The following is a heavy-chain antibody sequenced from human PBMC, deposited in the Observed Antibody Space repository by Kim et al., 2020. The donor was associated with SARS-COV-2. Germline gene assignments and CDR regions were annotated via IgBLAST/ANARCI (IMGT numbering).Heavy chain of an antibody. J-gene: IGHJ4*02. CDR2: ISGSGGST. CDR1: GFTFSSYA. V-gene: IGHV3-23*01. CDR3: AKSPYKHHYYGSGSYNYFDY. Sequence: GGSLRLSCAASGFTFSSYAMSWVRQAPGKGLEWVSAISGSGGSTYYADSVKGRFTISRDNSKNTLYLQMNSLRAEDTAVYYCAKSPYKHHYYGSGSYNYFDYWGQGTLVTVSS. D-gene: IGHD3-10*01.